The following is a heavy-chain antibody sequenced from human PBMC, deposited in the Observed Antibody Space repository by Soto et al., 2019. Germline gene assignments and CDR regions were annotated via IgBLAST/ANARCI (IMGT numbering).Heavy chain of an antibody. V-gene: IGHV3-30*03. J-gene: IGHJ4*02. D-gene: IGHD2-2*01. Sequence: GGSLRLSCAASGFTFSSYSMNWVRQAPGKGLEWVALISYDGSRKYYADSVKGRFTVSRDNSKNTLHLQMSSLRVDDTAVYYCARGLYCSSTGCLAPADYWGQGTPVTVSS. CDR3: ARGLYCSSTGCLAPADY. CDR1: GFTFSSYS. CDR2: ISYDGSRK.